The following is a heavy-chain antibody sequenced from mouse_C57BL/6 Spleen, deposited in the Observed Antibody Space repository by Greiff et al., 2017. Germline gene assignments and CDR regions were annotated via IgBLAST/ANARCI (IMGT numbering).Heavy chain of an antibody. CDR3: AREELTGTSLGY. J-gene: IGHJ2*01. V-gene: IGHV1-4*01. CDR1: GYTFTSYT. Sequence: VQLQQSGAELARPGASVKMSCKASGYTFTSYTMHWVKQRPGQGLEWIGYINPSSGYTKYNQKFKDKATLTADKSSSTAYMQLSSLTSEDSAVYYCAREELTGTSLGYWGQGTTLTVSS. D-gene: IGHD4-1*01. CDR2: INPSSGYT.